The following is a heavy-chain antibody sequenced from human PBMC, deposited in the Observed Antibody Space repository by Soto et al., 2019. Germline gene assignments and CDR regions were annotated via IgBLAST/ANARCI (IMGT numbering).Heavy chain of an antibody. V-gene: IGHV4-61*08. Sequence: TLSLTCTVSGGSVNSDDYYWSWIRQPPGKGLEWIGYIYSSGRTNYNPSLMSRVTISLDTSRNQFSLNLSSVTSADTAVFLCAREYSNSPEAFDSWGQGTMVTVYS. CDR3: AREYSNSPEAFDS. CDR2: IYSSGRT. J-gene: IGHJ4*02. D-gene: IGHD1-26*01. CDR1: GGSVNSDDYY.